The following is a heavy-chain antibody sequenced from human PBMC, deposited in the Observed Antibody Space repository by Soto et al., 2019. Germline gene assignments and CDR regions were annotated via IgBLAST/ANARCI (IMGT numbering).Heavy chain of an antibody. CDR2: LYSDGTT. J-gene: IGHJ6*02. D-gene: IGHD5-18*01. CDR1: GFTVSNNY. CDR3: AKDEYSYGYVIVYYGMDV. Sequence: PGGSLRLSCAASGFTVSNNYMSWVRPAPGKGLEWVSVLYSDGTTYYADSVKGRFTISRDNSKNTLYFQMNSLRAEDTAVYYCAKDEYSYGYVIVYYGMDVWGQGTTVTVSS. V-gene: IGHV3-53*01.